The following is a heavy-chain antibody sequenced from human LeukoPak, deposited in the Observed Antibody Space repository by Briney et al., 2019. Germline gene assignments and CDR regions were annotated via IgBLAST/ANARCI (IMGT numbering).Heavy chain of an antibody. Sequence: ASVKVSCKASGGTFSSYAISWVRQAPGQGLEWMGGIIPIFGTANYAQKFQGRVTMTEDTSTDTAYMELSSLRSEDTAVYYCATVPGEVAVAGDYWGQGTLVTVSS. V-gene: IGHV1-69*06. CDR3: ATVPGEVAVAGDY. J-gene: IGHJ4*02. CDR2: IIPIFGTA. CDR1: GGTFSSYA. D-gene: IGHD6-19*01.